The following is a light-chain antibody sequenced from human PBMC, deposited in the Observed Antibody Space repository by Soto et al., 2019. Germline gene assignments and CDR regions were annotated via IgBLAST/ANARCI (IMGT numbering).Light chain of an antibody. CDR1: SSDVGSYNL. Sequence: ALTQPASVSGSPGQSITISCTGTSSDVGSYNLVSWYQHHPGKAPKLMIYEVSKRPSGVSNRFSGSKSGNTASLTISWLQAEDEADYYCCSYAGSSTLVFGTGTKVTVL. CDR2: EVS. V-gene: IGLV2-23*02. CDR3: CSYAGSSTLV. J-gene: IGLJ1*01.